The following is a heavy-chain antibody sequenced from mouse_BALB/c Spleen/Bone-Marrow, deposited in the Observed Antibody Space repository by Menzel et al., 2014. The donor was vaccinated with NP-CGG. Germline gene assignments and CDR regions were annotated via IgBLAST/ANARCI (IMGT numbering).Heavy chain of an antibody. CDR3: TREDFGSYDYAMDY. V-gene: IGHV3-2*02. CDR2: ISYSGTT. Sequence: DVHLVESGPGLVKPSQSLTLTCSVTGYSITSDYAWYWIRQFPGNKLGWMGYISYSGTTSYNPSLKSRISITRDTSKNQFYLQFNSVTTEDTATYYGTREDFGSYDYAMDYWGQGTSVTVSS. D-gene: IGHD1-1*02. CDR1: GYSITSDYA. J-gene: IGHJ4*01.